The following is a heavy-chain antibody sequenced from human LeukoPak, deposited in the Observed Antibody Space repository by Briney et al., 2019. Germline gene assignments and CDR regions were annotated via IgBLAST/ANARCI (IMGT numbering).Heavy chain of an antibody. D-gene: IGHD2-2*01. Sequence: SETLSLTCTVSGGSISSGSYYWSWLRQPAGKGLEWIGRFYTSGDTNYNPSLKSRVTISVDTSKNQFSLNLSSVTAADTAVYYCARALGCGSYSCYPDSWGQGTLVTVSS. CDR1: GGSISSGSYY. CDR2: FYTSGDT. J-gene: IGHJ4*02. V-gene: IGHV4-61*02. CDR3: ARALGCGSYSCYPDS.